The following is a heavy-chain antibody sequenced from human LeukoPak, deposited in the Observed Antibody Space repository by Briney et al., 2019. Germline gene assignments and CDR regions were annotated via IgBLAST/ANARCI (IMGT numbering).Heavy chain of an antibody. CDR2: ISSSRTTI. CDR1: GLTFSSCG. V-gene: IGHV3-48*04. Sequence: GGSLRLSCAASGLTFSSCGMHWVRQAPGKGPEWVSYISSSRTTIYYADSVKGRFTISRDNAKNFLYLQMNSLRPEDTAVYYCARDPSRAIEAVGHLDLWGQGALVTVSS. J-gene: IGHJ5*02. CDR3: ARDPSRAIEAVGHLDL. D-gene: IGHD6-13*01.